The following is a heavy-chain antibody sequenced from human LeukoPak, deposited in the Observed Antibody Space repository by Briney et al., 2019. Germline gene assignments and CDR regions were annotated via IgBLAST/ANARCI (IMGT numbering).Heavy chain of an antibody. J-gene: IGHJ6*02. V-gene: IGHV1-8*01. Sequence: WASVKVSCKASGYTFTSYDINWVRQATGQGLEWMGWMNPNSGNTGYAQKFQGRVTMTRNTSISTAYMELSSLRSEDTAVYYCARVGRYYYYYGMDVWGQGTKVTVSS. CDR2: MNPNSGNT. CDR1: GYTFTSYD. CDR3: ARVGRYYYYYGMDV.